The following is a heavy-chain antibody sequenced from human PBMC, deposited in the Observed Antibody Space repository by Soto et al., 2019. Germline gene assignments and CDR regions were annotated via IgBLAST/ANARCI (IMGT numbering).Heavy chain of an antibody. V-gene: IGHV1-69*01. CDR3: SRVGVFGVVIMPEDYYDGMDV. CDR1: GGTFSSYA. D-gene: IGHD3-3*01. J-gene: IGHJ6*04. CDR2: IIPIFGTA. Sequence: QVQLVQSGAEVKKPGSSVKVSCKASGGTFSSYASSWVRQAPGQGLEWLGGIIPIFGTANYAQKFQGRVRMTADESTSAAYMELSKLRSEDTAVYYCSRVGVFGVVIMPEDYYDGMDVWGKGTTVTV.